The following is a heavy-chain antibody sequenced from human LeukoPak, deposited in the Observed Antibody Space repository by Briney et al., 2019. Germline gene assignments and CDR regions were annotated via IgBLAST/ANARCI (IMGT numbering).Heavy chain of an antibody. V-gene: IGHV3-7*03. J-gene: IGHJ4*02. D-gene: IGHD6-6*01. CDR1: GFPFTNYW. Sequence: GGSLRLSCATSGFPFTNYWMTWVRQAPGKGLEWVANIKQDGSVKYYVDSVKGRFTISRDNTKNSVYLQMISLRAEDTAVYKCARIGYSSSSLDFWGRGTLVTVPS. CDR2: IKQDGSVK. CDR3: ARIGYSSSSLDF.